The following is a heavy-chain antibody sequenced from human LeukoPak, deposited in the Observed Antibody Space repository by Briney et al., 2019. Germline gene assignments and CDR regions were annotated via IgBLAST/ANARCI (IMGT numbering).Heavy chain of an antibody. J-gene: IGHJ4*02. CDR3: ARDKRHSYGKYFDL. CDR2: ISLGNT. Sequence: SETLSLTCSLSGYTLSTYYCNWIRQTPGRGLEWIGHISLGNTEYNPSLTRPVTLAIDTSKNEFHPRLTSVTAADTGLYVCARDKRHSYGKYFDLWSKGTLVSVSS. V-gene: IGHV4-59*12. CDR1: GYTLSTYY. D-gene: IGHD5-18*01.